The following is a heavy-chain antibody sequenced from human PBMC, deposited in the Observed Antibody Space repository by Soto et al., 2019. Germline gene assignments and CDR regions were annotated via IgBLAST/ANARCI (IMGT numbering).Heavy chain of an antibody. D-gene: IGHD1-26*01. CDR1: GFTFASYT. CDR2: ISDGGHNT. Sequence: GGSLRLSCAASGFTFASYTMSWVRQAPGKGLQWVSYISDGGHNTYYADSVKGRFTISRDDLLGTLYLQMNSLRAEDTALYYCASNSGSPSDYYYYGMDVWGQGTTVTVSS. V-gene: IGHV3-23*01. J-gene: IGHJ6*02. CDR3: ASNSGSPSDYYYYGMDV.